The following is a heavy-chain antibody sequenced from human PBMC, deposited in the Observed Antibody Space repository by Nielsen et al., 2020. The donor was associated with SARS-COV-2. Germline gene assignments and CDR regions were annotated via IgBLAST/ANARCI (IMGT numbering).Heavy chain of an antibody. CDR2: FNAGNGNT. J-gene: IGHJ4*02. V-gene: IGHV1-3*01. CDR3: ARLLDSRVYPTLDY. CDR1: GHAFPSPP. D-gene: IGHD2-2*03. Sequence: ASVPVSCQASGHAFPSPPVLWVRQALRQQPGWMGWFNAGNGNTTYSGKFQGRGTITRDTSASTIYIDLSSLRSADPAVYYCARLLDSRVYPTLDYWGQGTLVTVSS.